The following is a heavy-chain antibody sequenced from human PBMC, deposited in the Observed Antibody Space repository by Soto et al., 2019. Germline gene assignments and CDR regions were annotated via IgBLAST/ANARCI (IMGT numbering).Heavy chain of an antibody. CDR1: GGSFSGYY. Sequence: KPSETLSLTCAVYGGSFSGYYWSWIRQPPGKGLEWIGEINHSGSTNYNPSLKSRVTISVDTSKNQFSLKLSSVTAADTAVYYCATAVVRGVMNYWGQGTLVTVSS. CDR2: INHSGST. V-gene: IGHV4-34*01. CDR3: ATAVVRGVMNY. D-gene: IGHD3-10*01. J-gene: IGHJ4*02.